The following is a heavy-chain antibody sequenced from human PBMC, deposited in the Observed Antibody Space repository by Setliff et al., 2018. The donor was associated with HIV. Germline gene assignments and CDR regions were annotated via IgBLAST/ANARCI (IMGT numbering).Heavy chain of an antibody. CDR3: ARDTTYYDMSGYSYMDV. D-gene: IGHD3-9*01. V-gene: IGHV3-20*04. J-gene: IGHJ6*03. Sequence: GGSLRLSCAASGFTFDYYGMSWVRQAPGKGLEWVSGINWNGGSTGYADSVRGRFTISRDNAKNSLFLQMNSLRAEDTALYYCARDTTYYDMSGYSYMDVWGKGTTVTVSS. CDR1: GFTFDYYG. CDR2: INWNGGST.